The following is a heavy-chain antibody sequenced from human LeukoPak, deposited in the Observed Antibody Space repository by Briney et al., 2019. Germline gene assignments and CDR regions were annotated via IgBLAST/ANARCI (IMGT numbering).Heavy chain of an antibody. Sequence: GGPLRLSCAGSGIPFSSYSMHWVRQAPAKGLEWVSYISSSSSTIYYADSVKGRFTTSRDNAKNSLYLQMNSLRDEDTAVYYCARERWGQSGGVFDYWGQGTLVAVSS. CDR3: ARERWGQSGGVFDY. CDR1: GIPFSSYS. V-gene: IGHV3-48*02. CDR2: ISSSSSTI. D-gene: IGHD1-26*01. J-gene: IGHJ4*02.